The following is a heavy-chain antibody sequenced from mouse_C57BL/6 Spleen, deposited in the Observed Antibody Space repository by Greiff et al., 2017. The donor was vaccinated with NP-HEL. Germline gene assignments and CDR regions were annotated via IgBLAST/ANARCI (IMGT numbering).Heavy chain of an antibody. V-gene: IGHV5-6*01. CDR3: ARKGLTTTVVGDWYFDV. CDR2: ISSGGSYT. J-gene: IGHJ1*03. CDR1: GFTFSSYG. Sequence: EVHLVESGGDLVKPGGSLKLSCAASGFTFSSYGMSWVRQTPDKRLEWVATISSGGSYTYYPDSVKGRFTISRDNAKNTLYLQMSSLKSEDTAMYYCARKGLTTTVVGDWYFDVWGTGTTVTVSS. D-gene: IGHD1-1*01.